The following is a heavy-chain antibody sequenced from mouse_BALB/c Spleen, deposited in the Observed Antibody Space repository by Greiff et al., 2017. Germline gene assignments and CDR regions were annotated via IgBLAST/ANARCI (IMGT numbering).Heavy chain of an antibody. CDR1: GYTFTDYN. V-gene: IGHV1S29*02. D-gene: IGHD2-1*01. CDR3: ARGGYGNYDWYFDV. Sequence: EVKLVESGPELVKPGASVKISCKASGYTFTDYNMHWVKQSHGKSLEWIGYIYPYNGGTGYNQKFKSKATLTVDNSSSTAYMELRSLTSEDSAVYYCARGGYGNYDWYFDVWGAGTTVTVSS. J-gene: IGHJ1*01. CDR2: IYPYNGGT.